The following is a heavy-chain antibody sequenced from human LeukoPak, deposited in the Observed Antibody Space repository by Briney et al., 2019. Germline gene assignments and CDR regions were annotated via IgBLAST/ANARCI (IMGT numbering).Heavy chain of an antibody. D-gene: IGHD5-24*01. V-gene: IGHV4-39*07. CDR1: GDSISSSYN. CDR3: ARQKWLQLGFFDS. J-gene: IGHJ4*02. Sequence: PSETLSLTCIVSGDSISSSYNWGWIRPPPGKGLEWIGSIYYSGSTYYNPSLKSRVTISVDTSKNQFSLTLNSVTAADTAIYYCARQKWLQLGFFDSWGQGTLVTVSS. CDR2: IYYSGST.